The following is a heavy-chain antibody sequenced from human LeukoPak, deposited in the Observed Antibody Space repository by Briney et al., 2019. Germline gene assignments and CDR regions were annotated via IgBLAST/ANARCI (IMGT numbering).Heavy chain of an antibody. CDR1: GGSISSGDYY. CDR3: ARGRWLPRGYYFDY. J-gene: IGHJ4*02. V-gene: IGHV4-30-4*08. CDR2: IYYSGNT. Sequence: SETLSLTCTVSGGSISSGDYYWSWIRQPPGKGLEWIGYIYYSGNTYYNPSLKSRVTISVDTSKNQFSLKLSSVTAADTAVYYCARGRWLPRGYYFDYWGQGTLVTVSS. D-gene: IGHD6-19*01.